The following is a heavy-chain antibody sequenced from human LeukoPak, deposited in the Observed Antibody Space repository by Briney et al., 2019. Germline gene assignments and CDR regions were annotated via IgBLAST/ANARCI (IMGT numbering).Heavy chain of an antibody. J-gene: IGHJ4*02. CDR3: ARAYYDSSGYLYYFDY. D-gene: IGHD3-22*01. Sequence: SETLSLTCTVSGGSISSHYWSWIRQPPGKGLEWIGYIYYSGSTNYNPSLKSRVTISVDTSKNQFSLKLSSVTAADTAVYYCARAYYDSSGYLYYFDYWGQGTLVTVSS. CDR1: GGSISSHY. V-gene: IGHV4-59*11. CDR2: IYYSGST.